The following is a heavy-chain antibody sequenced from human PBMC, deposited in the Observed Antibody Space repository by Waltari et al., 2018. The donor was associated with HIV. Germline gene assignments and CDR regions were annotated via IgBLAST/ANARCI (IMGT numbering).Heavy chain of an antibody. CDR2: INAGNGNT. Sequence: QVQLVQSGAEVKKPGGAVKVACKEAGYTFSTLAMHWVRQAHGQRLEWIGWINAGNGNTNYSQNFQDRVTITRDTSASTAYMELSSLRSEDTALYYCVREKKGIVVYYAMDVWGQGTAVTVSS. CDR3: VREKKGIVVYYAMDV. CDR1: GYTFSTLA. V-gene: IGHV1-3*01. J-gene: IGHJ6*02. D-gene: IGHD3-22*01.